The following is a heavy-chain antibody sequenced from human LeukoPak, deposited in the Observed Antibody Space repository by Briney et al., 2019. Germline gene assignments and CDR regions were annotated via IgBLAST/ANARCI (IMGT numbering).Heavy chain of an antibody. V-gene: IGHV4-34*01. D-gene: IGHD1-26*01. CDR1: GGSFSGYY. CDR2: INHSGST. Sequence: PSETLSLTCAVYGGSFSGYYWSWIRQPPGKGLEWIGEINHSGSTNYNPSLKSRVTISVDTSKNQFSLKLSSVTAADTAVYYCARPPSGSYDDAFDIWGQGTMVTVSS. J-gene: IGHJ3*02. CDR3: ARPPSGSYDDAFDI.